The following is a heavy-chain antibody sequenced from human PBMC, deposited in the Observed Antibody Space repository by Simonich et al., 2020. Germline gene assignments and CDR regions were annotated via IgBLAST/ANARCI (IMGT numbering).Heavy chain of an antibody. CDR3: ARLGYSYGNWFDP. V-gene: IGHV1-2*02. J-gene: IGHJ5*02. Sequence: QVQLVQSGAEVKKPGASVKVSCKVSGYTFTGYYMHWVRQAPGQGHSWMGWTHPNSGGNNFAQKCQGRVTMTRDTATSTADMELSRLRSDDTAVYYCARLGYSYGNWFDPWGQGTLVTVSS. CDR1: GYTFTGYY. CDR2: THPNSGGN. D-gene: IGHD5-18*01.